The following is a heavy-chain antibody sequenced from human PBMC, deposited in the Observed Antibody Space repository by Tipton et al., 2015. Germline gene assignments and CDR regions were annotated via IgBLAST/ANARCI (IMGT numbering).Heavy chain of an antibody. Sequence: TLSLTCTVSGGSVSSGSYYWSWIRQPPGKGLEWIGSISHSGNTYYNPSLKSRVTMSRGTSKNQFSLKLTSVTAADTAVYYCACQDYDSLTRDYQTVDYWGQGTLVTVSS. D-gene: IGHD3-9*01. CDR2: ISHSGNT. CDR3: ACQDYDSLTRDYQTVDY. J-gene: IGHJ4*02. CDR1: GGSVSSGSYY. V-gene: IGHV4-39*07.